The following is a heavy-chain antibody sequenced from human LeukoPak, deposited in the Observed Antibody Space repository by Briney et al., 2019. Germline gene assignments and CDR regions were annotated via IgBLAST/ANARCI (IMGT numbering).Heavy chain of an antibody. V-gene: IGHV3-48*02. CDR2: ISSSSSAI. J-gene: IGHJ4*02. CDR1: GFTFSTYS. CDR3: ATYSSGWYLVY. D-gene: IGHD6-19*01. Sequence: GGSLRLSCAASGFTFSTYSMNWVSQAPGKGLEWVSFISSSSSAIYYADSVKGRFTISRDDAKNSLYLQMNSLRDGDTAVYYCATYSSGWYLVYWGQGTLVTVSS.